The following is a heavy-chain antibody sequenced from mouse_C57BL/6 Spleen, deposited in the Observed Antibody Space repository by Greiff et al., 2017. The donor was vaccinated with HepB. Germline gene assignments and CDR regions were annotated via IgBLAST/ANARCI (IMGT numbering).Heavy chain of an antibody. Sequence: VQGVESGAELAKPGASVKLSCKASGYTFTSYWMHWVKQRPGQGLEWIGYINPSSGYTKYNQKFKDKATLTADKSSSTAYMQLSSLTYEDSAVYYCARRSYDGYFDVWGTGTTVTVSS. V-gene: IGHV1-7*01. CDR1: GYTFTSYW. J-gene: IGHJ1*03. CDR3: ARRSYDGYFDV. CDR2: INPSSGYT. D-gene: IGHD2-12*01.